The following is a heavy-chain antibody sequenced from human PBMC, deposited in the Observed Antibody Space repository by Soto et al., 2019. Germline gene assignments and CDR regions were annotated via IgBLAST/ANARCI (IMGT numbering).Heavy chain of an antibody. V-gene: IGHV1-18*01. CDR1: GYTFTSYG. Sequence: QVQLVQSGAEVKKPGASVKVSCKASGYTFTSYGISWVRQAPGQGLEWMGWISAYNGNTNHAQKLQGRVTMTTDTSTSTAYMELRSLRSDDTAVYYCARDQYDFWSGYYTDSNEDYYYMDVWGKGTTVTVSS. J-gene: IGHJ6*03. CDR3: ARDQYDFWSGYYTDSNEDYYYMDV. CDR2: ISAYNGNT. D-gene: IGHD3-3*01.